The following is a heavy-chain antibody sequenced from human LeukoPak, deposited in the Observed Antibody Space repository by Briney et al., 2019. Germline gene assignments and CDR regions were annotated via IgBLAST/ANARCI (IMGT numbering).Heavy chain of an antibody. Sequence: SQTLSLTCAVSGGSISSGGYSWSWIRQPPGKGLEWIGYIYHTGNTYYNPSLKSRVTISVDKSKNQFSLKLSSVTAADTAVYYCARDRRGWLFQPVPNAFDIWGQGTMVTVSS. CDR1: GGSISSGGYS. D-gene: IGHD3-9*01. V-gene: IGHV4-30-2*01. CDR3: ARDRRGWLFQPVPNAFDI. J-gene: IGHJ3*02. CDR2: IYHTGNT.